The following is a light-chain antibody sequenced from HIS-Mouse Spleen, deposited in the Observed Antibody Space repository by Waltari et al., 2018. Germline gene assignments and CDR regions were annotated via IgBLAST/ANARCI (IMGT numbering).Light chain of an antibody. J-gene: IGLJ2*01. Sequence: SYELTQPPSVSVSPGQTASITCSGDKLGDKYACWYQQSPGQSPVLCIYQASKRPSGVPERFSGSNSGNTATLTISGTQAMDEADYYCQAWDSSTVVFGGGTKLTVL. CDR2: QAS. V-gene: IGLV3-1*01. CDR1: KLGDKY. CDR3: QAWDSSTVV.